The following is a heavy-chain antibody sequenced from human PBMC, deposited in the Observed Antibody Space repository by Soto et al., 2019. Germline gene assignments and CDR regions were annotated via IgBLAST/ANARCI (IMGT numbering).Heavy chain of an antibody. V-gene: IGHV3-30-3*01. CDR3: TKVDV. CDR1: GFTFISYD. J-gene: IGHJ6*01. Sequence: GGSLRLSCVGSGFTFISYDMHWVRQAPGKRLEWVGFISFDGSRKHYAGSVEGRFTISRDNSKSTMYLEMNSLRPEDTAVYFCTKVDVWGPGTAVTVSS. CDR2: ISFDGSRK.